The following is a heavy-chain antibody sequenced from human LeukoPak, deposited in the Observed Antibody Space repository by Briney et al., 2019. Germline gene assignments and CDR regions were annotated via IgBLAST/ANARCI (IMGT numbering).Heavy chain of an antibody. CDR2: IYYSGST. D-gene: IGHD5-24*01. CDR3: ARDRGWLHADAFDI. Sequence: SETLSLTCTVSGGSISSSSYYWGWIRQPPGKGLEWIGSIYYSGSTYYNPSLKSRVTISVDTSKNQFSLKLSSVTAADTAVYYCARDRGWLHADAFDIWGQGTMVTVSS. V-gene: IGHV4-39*02. CDR1: GGSISSSSYY. J-gene: IGHJ3*02.